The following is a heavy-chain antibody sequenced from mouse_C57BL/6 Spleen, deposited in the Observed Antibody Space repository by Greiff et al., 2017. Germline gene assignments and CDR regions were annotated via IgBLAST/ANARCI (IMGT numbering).Heavy chain of an antibody. CDR2: IDPENGDT. V-gene: IGHV14-4*01. CDR3: TMDGSSPSFAY. D-gene: IGHD1-1*01. Sequence: VQLQQSGAELVRPGASVKLSCTASGFNIKDDYMHWVKQRPEQGLEWIGWIDPENGDTEYASKFQGKATITADTSSNTAYLQLSSLTSEDTAVYYCTMDGSSPSFAYWGQGTLVTVSA. CDR1: GFNIKDDY. J-gene: IGHJ3*01.